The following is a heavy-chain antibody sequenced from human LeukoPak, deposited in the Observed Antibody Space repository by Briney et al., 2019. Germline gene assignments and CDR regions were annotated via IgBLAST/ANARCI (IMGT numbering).Heavy chain of an antibody. V-gene: IGHV4-59*01. D-gene: IGHD6-19*01. CDR2: IYYSGST. CDR1: GGSFSGYY. J-gene: IGHJ4*02. CDR3: ARAGKQWPLYYFDY. Sequence: SETLSLTCAVYGGSFSGYYWSWIRQPPGKGLEWLGYIYYSGSTNYNPSLKSRVTISVDTSKNQFSLKLSSVTAADTAVYYCARAGKQWPLYYFDYWGQGTLVTVSS.